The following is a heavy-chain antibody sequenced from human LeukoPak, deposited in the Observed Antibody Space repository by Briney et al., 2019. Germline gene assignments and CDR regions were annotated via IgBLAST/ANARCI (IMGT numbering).Heavy chain of an antibody. CDR1: GYTFTSYD. V-gene: IGHV1-8*01. J-gene: IGHJ6*02. CDR3: ARGLRAAGTNYYYYGMDV. D-gene: IGHD6-13*01. Sequence: ASVKVSCKASGYTFTSYDINWVRQATGQGLEWMGWMNPNSGNTAYAQKFQGRVTMTRNTSISTAYMELSSLRSEDTAVYYCARGLRAAGTNYYYYGMDVWGQGTTVTVSS. CDR2: MNPNSGNT.